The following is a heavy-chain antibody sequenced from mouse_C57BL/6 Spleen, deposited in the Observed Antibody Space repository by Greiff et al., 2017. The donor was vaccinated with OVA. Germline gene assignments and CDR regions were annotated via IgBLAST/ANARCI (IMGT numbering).Heavy chain of an antibody. Sequence: EVQLQQSGPELVKPGASVKISCKASGYTFTDYYMNWVKQSPGKSLEWIGDINPNNGGTSYNQKFKGKATLTVDKSSSTAYMELRSLTSEDSADYYCARGNSSGYYFDYWGQGTTLTVSS. CDR3: ARGNSSGYYFDY. CDR1: GYTFTDYY. V-gene: IGHV1-26*01. J-gene: IGHJ2*01. CDR2: INPNNGGT. D-gene: IGHD3-2*02.